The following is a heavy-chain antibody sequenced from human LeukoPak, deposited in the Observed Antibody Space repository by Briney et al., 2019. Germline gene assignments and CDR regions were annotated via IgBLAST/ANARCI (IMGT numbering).Heavy chain of an antibody. V-gene: IGHV3-23*01. CDR2: ISGSGGST. J-gene: IGHJ4*02. CDR3: AKGDIVVVPVAIDY. Sequence: GGSLRLSCAASGFTFSSYAMSWVRQAPGKGLEWVSDISGSGGSTYYADSVKGRFTISRDNSKNTLYLQMNSLRAEDTAVYYCAKGDIVVVPVAIDYWGQGTLVTVSS. CDR1: GFTFSSYA. D-gene: IGHD2-2*01.